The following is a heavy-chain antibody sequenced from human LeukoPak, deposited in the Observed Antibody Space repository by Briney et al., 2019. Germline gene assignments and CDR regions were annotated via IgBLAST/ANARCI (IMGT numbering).Heavy chain of an antibody. D-gene: IGHD3-9*01. CDR2: VYSGGTT. J-gene: IGHJ4*02. Sequence: GGSLRLSCAASGFTVSSNYMSWVRQAPGKGLEWVSVVYSGGTTYYADSVKGRFTISRDNSKNTLYLQMNSLRAEDTAVYYCARGYYDILTGYYYFDYWGQGTLVTVSS. V-gene: IGHV3-66*01. CDR3: ARGYYDILTGYYYFDY. CDR1: GFTVSSNY.